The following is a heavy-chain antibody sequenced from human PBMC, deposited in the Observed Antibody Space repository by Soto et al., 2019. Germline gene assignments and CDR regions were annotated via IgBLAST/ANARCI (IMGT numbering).Heavy chain of an antibody. CDR3: VRAGHGGGEFDY. D-gene: IGHD3-16*01. V-gene: IGHV3-7*04. Sequence: EVQLVESGGGLVQPGGSLRLSCAASGFTFSSYWMVWVRQAPGKGLEWVANIKPDGSEKYYVDSVKGRFTISRDNARKSRYLQMNRLSAEDAAVYYWVRAGHGGGEFDYWGQGTLVTVSS. CDR2: IKPDGSEK. CDR1: GFTFSSYW. J-gene: IGHJ4*02.